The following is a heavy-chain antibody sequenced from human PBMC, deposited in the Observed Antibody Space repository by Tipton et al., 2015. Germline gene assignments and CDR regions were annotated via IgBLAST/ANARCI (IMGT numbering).Heavy chain of an antibody. CDR2: TKQEGSEK. CDR1: GFTLSTYW. CDR3: VRDGPPDSPTSGFFQY. D-gene: IGHD2/OR15-2a*01. Sequence: SLRLSCEASGFTLSTYWMSWVRQTPGKGLEWVANTKQEGSEKHYVDSAKGRFTISRDNAKNSLDLQLNSLRAEDTAVYYCVRDGPPDSPTSGFFQYWGQGTLVTVSS. V-gene: IGHV3-7*01. J-gene: IGHJ1*01.